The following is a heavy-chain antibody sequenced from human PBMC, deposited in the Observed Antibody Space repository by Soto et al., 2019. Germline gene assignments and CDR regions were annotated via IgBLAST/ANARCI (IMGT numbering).Heavy chain of an antibody. CDR3: ARERHQVSFYNGMDV. V-gene: IGHV3-30-3*01. Sequence: GGSLRLSCAASGFTFSSYAMHWVRQAPGKGLEWVTVISYDGSNKYYADSVKGRFTSSRDNSKSTLYLQMNSLRVEDSAVYYCARERHQVSFYNGMDVWGQGTTVTVSS. J-gene: IGHJ6*02. CDR2: ISYDGSNK. CDR1: GFTFSSYA.